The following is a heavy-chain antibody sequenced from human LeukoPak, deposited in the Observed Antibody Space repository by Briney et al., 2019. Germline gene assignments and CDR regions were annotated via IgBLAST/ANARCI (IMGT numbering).Heavy chain of an antibody. CDR3: ARALGYCSSTSCYTPYYYYYYMDV. J-gene: IGHJ6*03. V-gene: IGHV4-61*02. CDR2: IYTSGST. D-gene: IGHD2-2*02. CDR1: GGSISSGSYY. Sequence: SETLSLTCTVSGGSISSGSYYWSWIRQPAGKGLEWIGRIYTSGSTNYNPSLKSRVTISVDTSKNQFSLKLSSVTAADTAVYYCARALGYCSSTSCYTPYYYYYYMDVWGKGTTVTVSS.